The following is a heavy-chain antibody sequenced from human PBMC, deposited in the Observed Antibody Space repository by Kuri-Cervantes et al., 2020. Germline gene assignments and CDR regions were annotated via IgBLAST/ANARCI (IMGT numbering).Heavy chain of an antibody. V-gene: IGHV1-69*06. D-gene: IGHD1-26*01. CDR1: GGTFSSYA. J-gene: IGHJ4*02. CDR2: IIPIFGTA. Sequence: AVKVSCKASGGTFSSYAISWVRQAPGQGLEWMGGIIPIFGTANYAQKFQGRVTITEDTSTDTAYMELSSLRSEDTAVYYCATHSVGATTSWGYFDYWGQGTLVTVSS. CDR3: ATHSVGATTSWGYFDY.